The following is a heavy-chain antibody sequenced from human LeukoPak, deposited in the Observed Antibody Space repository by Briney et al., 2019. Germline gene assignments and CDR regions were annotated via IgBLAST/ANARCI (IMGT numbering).Heavy chain of an antibody. CDR3: ARRRYDYVWGSYPTYYFDY. V-gene: IGHV4-59*08. Sequence: PSETLSLTCTVSGGSISSYYWSWIRQPPGKGLEGIGYIYYSGSTNYNPSLKSRVTISVDTSKNQFSLKLSSVTAADTAVYYCARRRYDYVWGSYPTYYFDYWGQGTLVTVSS. CDR1: GGSISSYY. D-gene: IGHD3-16*01. J-gene: IGHJ4*02. CDR2: IYYSGST.